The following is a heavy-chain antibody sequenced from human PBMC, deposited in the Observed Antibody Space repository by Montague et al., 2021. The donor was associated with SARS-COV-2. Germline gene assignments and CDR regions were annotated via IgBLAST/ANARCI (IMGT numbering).Heavy chain of an antibody. V-gene: IGHV4-4*08. CDR2: HYSGGIT. D-gene: IGHD3-10*01. CDR1: GASISSYD. CDR3: ARREDYYGSGSYPN. Sequence: SETLSLTCSVSGASISSYDWSWIRQLPGKGLEWIAYHYSGGITGYNPSPKSRVTISVDTSKNQFSLKLSSVTAADTAVYYCARREDYYGSGSYPNWGQGTLVTVSS. J-gene: IGHJ4*02.